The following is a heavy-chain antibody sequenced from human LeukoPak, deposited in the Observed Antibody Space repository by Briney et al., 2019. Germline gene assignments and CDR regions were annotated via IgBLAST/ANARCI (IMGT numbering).Heavy chain of an antibody. D-gene: IGHD6-19*01. CDR1: GGSISGYY. J-gene: IGHJ4*02. Sequence: SETLSITRTVSGGSISGYYWSWLRQPPAKRLEWIWSMYHIGGTTYNPSLQSRLTISVDTSKNQFSLTLSSVTAADPAVYYCASHLRAVAGGRYFDYWGQGTQVTVSS. V-gene: IGHV4-59*08. CDR2: MYHIGGT. CDR3: ASHLRAVAGGRYFDY.